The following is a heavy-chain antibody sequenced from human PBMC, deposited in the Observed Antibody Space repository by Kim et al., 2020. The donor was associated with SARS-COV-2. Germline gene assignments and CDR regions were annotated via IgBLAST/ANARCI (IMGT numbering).Heavy chain of an antibody. Sequence: DSVKGHFTMPRHKSKNTLYLQMTSLRAEDTAVYYCARGALWFGELLYFDYWGQGTLVTVSS. CDR3: ARGALWFGELLYFDY. D-gene: IGHD3-10*01. J-gene: IGHJ4*02. V-gene: IGHV3-30*07.